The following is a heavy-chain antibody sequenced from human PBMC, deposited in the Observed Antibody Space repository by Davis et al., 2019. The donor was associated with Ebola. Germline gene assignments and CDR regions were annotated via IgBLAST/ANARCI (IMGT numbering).Heavy chain of an antibody. Sequence: KVSCKGSGYSFTSYWIGWVRQMPGKGLEWMGIIYPGDSDTRYSPSFQGQVTISADKSISTAYLQWSSLKASDTAMYYCARQGPTYYYDSSGYSEFDYWGQGTLVTVSS. J-gene: IGHJ4*02. V-gene: IGHV5-51*01. CDR1: GYSFTSYW. CDR3: ARQGPTYYYDSSGYSEFDY. CDR2: IYPGDSDT. D-gene: IGHD3-22*01.